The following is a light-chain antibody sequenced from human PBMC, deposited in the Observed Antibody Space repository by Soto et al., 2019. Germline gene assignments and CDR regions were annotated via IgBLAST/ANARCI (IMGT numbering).Light chain of an antibody. Sequence: QPVLTQPASVSGSPGQSITISCTGSSSDIGAYNYVSWYQHHPGKVPKLMIYDVSRRPSGVSDRFSGSKSGNTASLTISGLQAEDEADYYCSSYTSSSTHVFGAGTKLTVL. CDR1: SSDIGAYNY. J-gene: IGLJ1*01. V-gene: IGLV2-14*03. CDR2: DVS. CDR3: SSYTSSSTHV.